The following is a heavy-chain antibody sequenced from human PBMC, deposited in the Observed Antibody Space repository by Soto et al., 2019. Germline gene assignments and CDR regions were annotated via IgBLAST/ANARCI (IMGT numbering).Heavy chain of an antibody. CDR1: GGPSSTGGYY. J-gene: IGHJ5*02. CDR2: IYNIPTT. CDR3: ERAPTS. V-gene: IGHV4-31*03. Sequence: QVKLQEPGPGLVKPSQTLSLTCTVSGGPSSTGGYYWTGVRQLPGKGLVWIGYIYNIPTTYYNPSLKIRFTISVDTSKNQFSLKLSSVTVADTAVYYCERAPTSWGQGARVTVSS.